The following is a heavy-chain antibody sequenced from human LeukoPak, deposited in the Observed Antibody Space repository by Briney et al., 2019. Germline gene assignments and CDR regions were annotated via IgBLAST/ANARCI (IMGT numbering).Heavy chain of an antibody. CDR3: ARYAATREFDY. D-gene: IGHD2-2*01. CDR2: IYPSGST. CDR1: GGSISSGFYY. V-gene: IGHV4-61*02. Sequence: SETLSLTCTVSGGSISSGFYYWSWIRQPAGKGLEWIGRIYPSGSTNYNPSLKSRVTISVDTSKNQFSLKLSSVTAADTAVYYCARYAATREFDYWGQGTLVTVSS. J-gene: IGHJ4*02.